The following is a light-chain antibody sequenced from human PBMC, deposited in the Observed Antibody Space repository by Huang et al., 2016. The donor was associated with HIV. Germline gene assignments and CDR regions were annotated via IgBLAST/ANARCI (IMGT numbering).Light chain of an antibody. Sequence: IVLTQTPASLSLSAGERATLSCRASQSVSHYLAGYQHKPGQPPRLLIYGASRRATDIPARFNGSGSGTDFTLTISSLEAEDSALYYCQESDTWPRLTLGGGTKVEIK. V-gene: IGKV3-11*01. CDR1: QSVSHY. CDR2: GAS. CDR3: QESDTWPRLT. J-gene: IGKJ4*01.